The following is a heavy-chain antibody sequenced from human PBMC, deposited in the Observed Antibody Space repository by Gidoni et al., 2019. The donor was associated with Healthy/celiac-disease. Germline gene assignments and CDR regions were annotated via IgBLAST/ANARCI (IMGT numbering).Heavy chain of an antibody. CDR1: GGTFSSYA. D-gene: IGHD1-20*01. V-gene: IGHV1-69*01. CDR3: AGNVWGNWNRRGNFDY. Sequence: QVQLVQSGAEVKKPGSSVKVSCKASGGTFSSYAISWVRQAPGQGLEWMGVIIPIFGTANYAQKFQGRVTITADESTSTAYMELSSLRSEDTAVYYCAGNVWGNWNRRGNFDYWGQGTLVTVSS. J-gene: IGHJ4*02. CDR2: IIPIFGTA.